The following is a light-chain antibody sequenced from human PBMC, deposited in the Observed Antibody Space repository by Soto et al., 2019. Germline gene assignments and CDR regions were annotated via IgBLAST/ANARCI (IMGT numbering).Light chain of an antibody. Sequence: IALTQSPATLSLSPGERASPSCRASQSVSSNLAWYQQKPGQAPRLLIYGASTRATGIPARFSGSGSGTEFTLTISSLQSEDFAVYYCQQYNNWPPWTFGQGTKVDI. CDR1: QSVSSN. V-gene: IGKV3-15*01. CDR2: GAS. J-gene: IGKJ1*01. CDR3: QQYNNWPPWT.